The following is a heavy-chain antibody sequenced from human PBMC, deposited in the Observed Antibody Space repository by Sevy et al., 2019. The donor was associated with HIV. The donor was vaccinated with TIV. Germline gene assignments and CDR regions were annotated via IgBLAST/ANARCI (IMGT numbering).Heavy chain of an antibody. CDR3: ASKRGYNHGPFDY. D-gene: IGHD5-12*01. CDR1: GGSISSSDSY. J-gene: IGHJ4*02. Sequence: SETLSLTCTVSGGSISSSDSYWSWIRQPPGKGLEWIGYIHYSGGTYYNTFLKSRVAMSVDTSEKKFSLKLSSLTAADTAVYYCASKRGYNHGPFDYWGQGTLVTVSS. CDR2: IHYSGGT. V-gene: IGHV4-30-4*01.